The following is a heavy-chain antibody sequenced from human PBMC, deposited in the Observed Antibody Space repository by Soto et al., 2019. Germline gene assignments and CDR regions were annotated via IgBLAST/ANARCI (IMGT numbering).Heavy chain of an antibody. D-gene: IGHD3-22*01. J-gene: IGHJ6*02. CDR2: IILPFGTP. CDR3: ARSPDSSGYYPRWYYYGMDV. Sequence: SVKVSCKASGGTFSNYAISWVRQAPGQGLEWMGGIILPFGTPNYAQKFQGRVTITADESMTTAYMELSGLRSEDTAVYYCARSPDSSGYYPRWYYYGMDVWGQGTTVTVSS. V-gene: IGHV1-69*13. CDR1: GGTFSNYA.